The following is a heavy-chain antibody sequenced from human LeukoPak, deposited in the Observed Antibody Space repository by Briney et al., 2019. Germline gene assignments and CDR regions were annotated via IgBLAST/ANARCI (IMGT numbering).Heavy chain of an antibody. D-gene: IGHD6-6*01. CDR2: ISSSGGYI. CDR3: AKWKYSNSGIDDY. J-gene: IGHJ4*02. V-gene: IGHV3-21*04. CDR1: GFSIKSYS. Sequence: PGGSLRLSCAASGFSIKSYSMTWVRQAPGKGLEWVATISSSGGYIYYADSVKGRFTISRDNSKNMLYLQMNSLRAEDTAVYYCAKWKYSNSGIDDYWGQGTLVTVSS.